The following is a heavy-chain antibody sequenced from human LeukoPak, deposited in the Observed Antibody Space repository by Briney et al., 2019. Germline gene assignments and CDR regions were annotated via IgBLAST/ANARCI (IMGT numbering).Heavy chain of an antibody. J-gene: IGHJ5*02. CDR2: IHPDGSAK. CDR3: ARGKYYYDSSGYHNWFDP. CDR1: GFTFSNYW. V-gene: IGHV3-7*03. Sequence: GGSLRLSCAASGFTFSNYWMRWARQAPGKGLEWVANIHPDGSAKYYVDSVKGRFTISRDNAKNSLYLQMNSLRAEDTAVYYCARGKYYYDSSGYHNWFDPWGQGTLVTVSS. D-gene: IGHD3-22*01.